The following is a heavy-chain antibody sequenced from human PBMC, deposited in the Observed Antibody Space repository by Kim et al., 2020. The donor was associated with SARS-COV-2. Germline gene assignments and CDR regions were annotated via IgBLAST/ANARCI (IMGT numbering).Heavy chain of an antibody. CDR2: INAGNGNT. CDR3: ARDGKQWLENLDY. J-gene: IGHJ4*02. V-gene: IGHV1-3*01. CDR1: GYTFTSYA. Sequence: ASVKVSCKASGYTFTSYAMHWVRQAPGQRLEWMGWINAGNGNTKYSQKFQGRVTITRDTSASTAYMELSSLRSEDTAVYYCARDGKQWLENLDYWGQGTLVTVSS. D-gene: IGHD6-19*01.